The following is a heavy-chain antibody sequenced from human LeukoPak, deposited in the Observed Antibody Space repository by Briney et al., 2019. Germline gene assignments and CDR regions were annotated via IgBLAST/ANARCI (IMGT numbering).Heavy chain of an antibody. CDR1: VGSFNDYR. Sequence: SETLSLTCAVYVGSFNDYRWSWIRQSPEKGLEWIGDINHGGSTNYNPSLKSRVTISVDTSKNQFSLKVTSVTAADTAVYYCARGYDVLTGFSPWGHGNLDTVSA. CDR2: INHGGST. J-gene: IGHJ5*02. V-gene: IGHV4-34*01. CDR3: ARGYDVLTGFSP. D-gene: IGHD3-9*01.